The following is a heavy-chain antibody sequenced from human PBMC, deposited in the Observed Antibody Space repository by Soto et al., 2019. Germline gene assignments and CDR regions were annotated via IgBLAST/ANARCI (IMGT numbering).Heavy chain of an antibody. CDR1: GFTVSSNY. J-gene: IGHJ5*02. CDR2: IYSGGST. Sequence: EVQLVESGGGLVQPGGSLRLSCAASGFTVSSNYMSWVRQAPGKGLEWVSVIYSGGSTYYADSVKGRFTISRDKSKNTLYLQMNSLRAEDTAVYYCARAPSLTPSWFDPWGQGTLVTV. V-gene: IGHV3-66*01. D-gene: IGHD3-9*01. CDR3: ARAPSLTPSWFDP.